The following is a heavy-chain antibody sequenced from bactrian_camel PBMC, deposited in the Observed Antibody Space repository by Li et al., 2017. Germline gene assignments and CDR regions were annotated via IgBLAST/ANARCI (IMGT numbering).Heavy chain of an antibody. Sequence: QLVESGGGLVQPGGSLRLSCVASGFTFSVYYISWVRQIPGKGLEWVSSIETDGVNTYYADFAKGRFTISRDNAKSSVYLQMNSLKSEDTALYFCAAGGYYSLGYDFWGQGTQVTVS. V-gene: IGHV3-2*01. CDR3: AAGGYYSLGYDF. D-gene: IGHD3*01. CDR1: GFTFSVYY. J-gene: IGHJ4*01. CDR2: IETDGVNT.